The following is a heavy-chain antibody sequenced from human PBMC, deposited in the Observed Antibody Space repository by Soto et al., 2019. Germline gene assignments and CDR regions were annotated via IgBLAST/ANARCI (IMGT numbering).Heavy chain of an antibody. V-gene: IGHV3-15*01. CDR3: STPHGRNAFDI. CDR2: IKSKIDGGTT. J-gene: IGHJ3*02. D-gene: IGHD2-8*01. Sequence: GWSLRLSCASSVFTFANAWISWVRQAPGRGLEWVGRIKSKIDGGTTNYAAPVKDRFTISRDDSKNTLYLQMSSLKTVDTAVYYCSTPHGRNAFDIWGQGTMVTVSS. CDR1: VFTFANAW.